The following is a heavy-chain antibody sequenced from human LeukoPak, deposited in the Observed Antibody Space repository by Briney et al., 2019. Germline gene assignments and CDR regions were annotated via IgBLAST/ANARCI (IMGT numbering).Heavy chain of an antibody. CDR1: GFTFSSYW. V-gene: IGHV3-74*01. Sequence: GGSLRLSCAASGFTFSSYWMHWVRQVPGKGLVWVARINTGGSSTTYADSVKGRFTISRDNAKNMLYLQMDSLRDEDTGVYYCARSNQADDYLGQGTLVTVSS. J-gene: IGHJ4*02. D-gene: IGHD1-14*01. CDR3: ARSNQADDY. CDR2: INTGGSST.